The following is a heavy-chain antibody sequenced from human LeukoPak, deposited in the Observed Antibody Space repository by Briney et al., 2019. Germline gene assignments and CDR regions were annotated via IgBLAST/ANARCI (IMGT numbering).Heavy chain of an antibody. V-gene: IGHV3-48*04. Sequence: PGGSLRLSCAASGFTFSSYWMSWVRQAPGKGLEWVSYISSSGSTIYYADSVKGRFTISRDNAKNSLYLQMNSLRAEDTAVYYCARDKVRGVIKDAFDIWGQGTMVTVSS. CDR1: GFTFSSYW. D-gene: IGHD3-10*01. CDR3: ARDKVRGVIKDAFDI. J-gene: IGHJ3*02. CDR2: ISSSGSTI.